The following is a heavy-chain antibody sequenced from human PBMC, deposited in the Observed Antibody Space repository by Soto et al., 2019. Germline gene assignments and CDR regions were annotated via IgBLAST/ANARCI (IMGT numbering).Heavy chain of an antibody. J-gene: IGHJ4*02. D-gene: IGHD3-16*01. V-gene: IGHV3-33*01. CDR2: IWYDGSNK. CDR1: GFTFSSYV. Sequence: PGGSLRLSCAASGFTFSSYVMHWVRQAPGKGLEWVAVIWYDGSNKYYADSVKGRFTISRDNSKNTMYLQMNSLGAEDTAVYYCARAGGGSSFDYWGQGTLVTVSS. CDR3: ARAGGGSSFDY.